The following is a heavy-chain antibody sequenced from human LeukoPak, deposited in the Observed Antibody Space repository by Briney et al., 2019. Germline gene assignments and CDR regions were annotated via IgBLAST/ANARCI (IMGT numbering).Heavy chain of an antibody. CDR3: ARDRGGDSSSGYYYFDY. V-gene: IGHV1-2*02. D-gene: IGHD6-13*01. CDR2: INPNSGGT. Sequence: GASVKVSCKASAYTFTAYYMHWVRQAPGQGLERMGWINPNSGGTNYAQKFQGRVTMTRDTSISTAYMELSSLKSDDTAVYYCARDRGGDSSSGYYYFDYWGQGTLVTVSS. CDR1: AYTFTAYY. J-gene: IGHJ4*02.